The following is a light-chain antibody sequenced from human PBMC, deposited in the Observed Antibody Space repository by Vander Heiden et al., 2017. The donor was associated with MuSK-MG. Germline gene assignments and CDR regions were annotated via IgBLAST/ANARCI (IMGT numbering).Light chain of an antibody. Sequence: QSALTQPASVSGSPGQSITISCTGTSSDVGAYNYVSWYQQHPGKVPKLMIYDISNRPSGVSDRFSGFKSGNTASLTISGLQAEDEADYYCSSYTRSNILVFGGGTKVTVL. V-gene: IGLV2-14*03. CDR2: DIS. J-gene: IGLJ3*02. CDR3: SSYTRSNILV. CDR1: SSDVGAYNY.